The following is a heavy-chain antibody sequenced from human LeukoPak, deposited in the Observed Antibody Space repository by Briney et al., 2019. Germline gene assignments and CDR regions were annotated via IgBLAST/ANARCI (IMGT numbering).Heavy chain of an antibody. CDR1: GFTFSSYA. V-gene: IGHV3-23*01. CDR3: AKDQPSGYYGSGSYLYFDY. CDR2: ISGSGGRT. D-gene: IGHD3-10*01. Sequence: PGGSLRLSCAASGFTFSSYAMSWVREAPGGGLEWGSAISGSGGRTYYADSVKGGVTISRDNTKNTLYMPMNSLRAEDTAVYYCAKDQPSGYYGSGSYLYFDYWGQGTLVTVSS. J-gene: IGHJ4*02.